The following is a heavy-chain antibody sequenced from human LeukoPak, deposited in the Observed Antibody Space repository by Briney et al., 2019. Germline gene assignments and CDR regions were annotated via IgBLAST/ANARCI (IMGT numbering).Heavy chain of an antibody. J-gene: IGHJ2*01. CDR3: GILFSSYGFGSGYFDL. V-gene: IGHV5-51*01. D-gene: IGHD4-11*01. CDR1: GYSFTSYW. Sequence: GESLKISCKGSGYSFTSYWIGWVRQLPGKGLQWMGIIYPGDSDTRYSPSFQGQVTISADKSISTAYLQWSSLKASDTAMYYCGILFSSYGFGSGYFDLWGRGTLVTVSS. CDR2: IYPGDSDT.